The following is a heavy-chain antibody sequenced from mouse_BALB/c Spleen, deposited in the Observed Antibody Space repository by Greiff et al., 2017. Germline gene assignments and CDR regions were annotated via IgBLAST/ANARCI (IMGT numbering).Heavy chain of an antibody. CDR3: AKEGHYYGGSYVRFAY. Sequence: VQLQQSGAELVRPGTSVKVSCKASGYAFTNYLIEWVQQRPGQGLEWIGVINPGSGGTNYNEKFKGKATLTANKSSSTAYMQLSSLTSYDSAVYFCAKEGHYYGGSYVRFAYWGQGTLVTVSA. J-gene: IGHJ3*01. V-gene: IGHV1-54*01. CDR2: INPGSGGT. CDR1: GYAFTNYL. D-gene: IGHD1-1*01.